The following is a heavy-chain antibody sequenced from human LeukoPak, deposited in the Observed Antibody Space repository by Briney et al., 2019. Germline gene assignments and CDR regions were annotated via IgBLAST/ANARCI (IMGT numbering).Heavy chain of an antibody. D-gene: IGHD3-9*01. CDR2: INHSGST. Sequence: SETLSLTCAVYGGSFSGYYWSWIRQPPGKGLEWIGEINHSGSTNYNPSLKSRVTISVDTSKNQFSLKLSSVTAADTAVYYCARRMRDYYDILTGYYTTGPRYYFDYWGQGTLVTVSS. CDR3: ARRMRDYYDILTGYYTTGPRYYFDY. V-gene: IGHV4-34*01. J-gene: IGHJ4*02. CDR1: GGSFSGYY.